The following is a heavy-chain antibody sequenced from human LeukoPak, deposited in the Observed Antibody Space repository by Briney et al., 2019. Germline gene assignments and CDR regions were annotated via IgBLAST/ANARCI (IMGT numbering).Heavy chain of an antibody. CDR2: IKEDGSQR. CDR3: ARENSGSHLDY. Sequence: PGGSLRLSCAASGFSFSSYWMSWVRQAPGKGLEWVANIKEDGSQRHYVASVRDRFIIFRENAKNSLFLQMDSLRVEDTAVYYCARENSGSHLDYWGQGTLVTVSS. V-gene: IGHV3-7*01. CDR1: GFSFSSYW. D-gene: IGHD1-26*01. J-gene: IGHJ4*02.